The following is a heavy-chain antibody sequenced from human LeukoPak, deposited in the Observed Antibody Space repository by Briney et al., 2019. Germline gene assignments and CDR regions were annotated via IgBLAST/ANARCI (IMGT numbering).Heavy chain of an antibody. D-gene: IGHD2-15*01. CDR2: IRYDGSNK. V-gene: IGHV3-30*02. CDR3: AKPYCSGGSCYPFDY. Sequence: PGGSLRLSCAASGFTFSSYGMHWVRQAPGKGLEWVAFIRYDGSNKYYADSVKGRFTISRDNSKNTLYLQMNSLRAEDTAVYYCAKPYCSGGSCYPFDYWGQGTLVTVSS. CDR1: GFTFSSYG. J-gene: IGHJ4*02.